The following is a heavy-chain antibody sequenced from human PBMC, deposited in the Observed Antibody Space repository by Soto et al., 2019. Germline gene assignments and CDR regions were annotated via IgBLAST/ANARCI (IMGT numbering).Heavy chain of an antibody. CDR2: ISSSSSYI. CDR1: GFIVSSGS. V-gene: IGHV3-21*01. D-gene: IGHD6-19*01. Sequence: GGCLRLSGAESGFIVSSGSMNCVRQAPGKGLEWVSSISSSSSYIYYADSVKGRFTISRDNAKNSLYLQMNSLRAGDTAVYYCARAEQWLIYYYMDVWGKGTTVTVSS. J-gene: IGHJ6*03. CDR3: ARAEQWLIYYYMDV.